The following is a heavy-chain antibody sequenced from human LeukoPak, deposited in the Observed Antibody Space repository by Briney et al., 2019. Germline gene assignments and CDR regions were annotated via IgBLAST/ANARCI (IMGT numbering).Heavy chain of an antibody. D-gene: IGHD6-25*01. J-gene: IGHJ4*01. CDR1: SGSISTSSYC. CDR3: ARHPSSAWHADY. CDR2: ISYSGTT. V-gene: IGHV4-39*01. Sequence: SETLSLTCTVSSGSISTSSYCWGWIRQPPGKGLEWIGSISYSGTTYYNPSLKSRVTISVGTSNNQFSLRLTSVTAADTAVYFCARHPSSAWHADYWGHGTLVTVSS.